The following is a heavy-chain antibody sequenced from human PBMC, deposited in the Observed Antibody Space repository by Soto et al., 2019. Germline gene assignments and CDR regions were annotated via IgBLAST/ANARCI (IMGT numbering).Heavy chain of an antibody. CDR1: GDTLSPYG. D-gene: IGHD5-18*01. J-gene: IGHJ4*02. V-gene: IGHV1-69*01. CDR2: TTAILGTR. CDR3: AAGDSSDTGDH. Sequence: QVQLVQSGAEVKKPGSSVKVSCTASGDTLSPYGVSWVRQVPGKGLEWMGGTTAILGTRDYAQKFKGRMTITSDESTTTSYMELNRLTSDDTAVYYCAAGDSSDTGDHWGQGTLVTVSS.